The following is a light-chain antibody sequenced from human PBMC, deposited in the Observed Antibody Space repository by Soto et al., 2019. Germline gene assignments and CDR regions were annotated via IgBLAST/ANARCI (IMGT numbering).Light chain of an antibody. Sequence: QSALTQPRSVSGSPGQSVTISCTGTNSDIGGYNYVSWYQQHPGSAPKVIIHDVTRRPSGVPDRFSGSKSGNTASLTISGLQAEDEADYYCCSYAGTYSFWVFGGGTKVTVL. V-gene: IGLV2-11*01. CDR1: NSDIGGYNY. CDR3: CSYAGTYSFWV. CDR2: DVT. J-gene: IGLJ3*02.